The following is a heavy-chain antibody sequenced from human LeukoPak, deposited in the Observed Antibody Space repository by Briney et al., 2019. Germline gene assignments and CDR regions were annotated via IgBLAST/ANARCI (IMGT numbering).Heavy chain of an antibody. V-gene: IGHV3-15*01. CDR2: IRSITDGGTI. J-gene: IGHJ4*02. Sequence: GGCLRLSCAASGFTFSNAWRIWVRQAPGKGLEWVGRIRSITDGGTIHYAAPVKGRFTISRDDSKDTAYLQMDSLTTEDTAVYYCTTDWVLRSFADYWGQGTLVTVSS. D-gene: IGHD3-9*01. CDR3: TTDWVLRSFADY. CDR1: GFTFSNAW.